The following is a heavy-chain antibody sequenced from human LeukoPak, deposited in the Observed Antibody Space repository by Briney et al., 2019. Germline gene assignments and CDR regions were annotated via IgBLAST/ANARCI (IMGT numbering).Heavy chain of an antibody. V-gene: IGHV3-23*01. D-gene: IGHD2-21*02. CDR1: GFTFSSDA. CDR3: AKDVVVTAMHLAYFQH. CDR2: ISGSGGDT. Sequence: QPGGSLRLSCIGTGFTFSSDAMGWVRQAPGKGLEWVSGISGSGGDTSYADSVKGRFTISRDNSKNTLYLQMNTLRAEDTAVYYCAKDVVVTAMHLAYFQHWGQGTLVTVSS. J-gene: IGHJ1*01.